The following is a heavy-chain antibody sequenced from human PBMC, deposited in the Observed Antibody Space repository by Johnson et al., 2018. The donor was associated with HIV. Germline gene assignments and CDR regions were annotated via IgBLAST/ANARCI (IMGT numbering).Heavy chain of an antibody. J-gene: IGHJ3*02. D-gene: IGHD2-21*01. CDR3: AKVKIVTDVFDI. CDR2: ISYDGSNK. V-gene: IGHV3-30*04. CDR1: EFAFRNYA. Sequence: VQLVESGGGVVQPGRSLTIHCAVSEFAFRNYAMHWVRLAPGKGLQWVAVISYDGSNKYYADSVKGRFIISRDKSKNTLYLQMNSLRSEDTAVYFCAKVKIVTDVFDIWGQGTMVTVSS.